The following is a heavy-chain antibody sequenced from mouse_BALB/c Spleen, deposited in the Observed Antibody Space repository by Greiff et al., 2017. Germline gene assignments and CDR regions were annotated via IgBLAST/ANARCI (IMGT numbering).Heavy chain of an antibody. CDR1: GFAFSSYD. J-gene: IGHJ4*01. D-gene: IGHD1-2*01. V-gene: IGHV5-12-1*01. CDR2: ISSGGGST. CDR3: ARRGYGYDYAMDY. Sequence: EVKLQESGGGLVKPGGSLKLSCAASGFAFSSYDMSWVRQTPEKRLEWVAYISSGGGSTYYPDTVKGRFTISRDNAKNTLYLQMSSLKSEDTAMYYCARRGYGYDYAMDYWGQGTSVTVSS.